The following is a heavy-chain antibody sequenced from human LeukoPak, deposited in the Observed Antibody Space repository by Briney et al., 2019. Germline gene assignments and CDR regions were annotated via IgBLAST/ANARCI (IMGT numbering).Heavy chain of an antibody. D-gene: IGHD6-19*01. CDR3: ARDRRRGGWYSQFDY. CDR1: GGSISSGSYY. CDR2: IYTSGST. Sequence: PSETLSLTCTVSGGSISSGSYYWSWLRQPAGTGLEWIGRIYTSGSTNYNPSLKSRVTISVDTSKNQFSLKLSSVTAADTAVYYCARDRRRGGWYSQFDYWGQGTLVTVSS. J-gene: IGHJ4*02. V-gene: IGHV4-61*02.